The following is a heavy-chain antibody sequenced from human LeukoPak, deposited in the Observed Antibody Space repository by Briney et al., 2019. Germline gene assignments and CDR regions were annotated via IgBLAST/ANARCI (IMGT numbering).Heavy chain of an antibody. CDR2: INPSGGST. V-gene: IGHV1-46*01. CDR3: ARRGSSTSCYDY. Sequence: VASVKVSCKASGYTSTSYYMHWVRQAPGQGREWMGIINPSGGSTSYAQKFQGRVTMTRDTSTSTVYMELSSLRSEDTAVYYCARRGSSTSCYDYWGQGTLVTVSS. D-gene: IGHD2-2*01. J-gene: IGHJ4*02. CDR1: GYTSTSYY.